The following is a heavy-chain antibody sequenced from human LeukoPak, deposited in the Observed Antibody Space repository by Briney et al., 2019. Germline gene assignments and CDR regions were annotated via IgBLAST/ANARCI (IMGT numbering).Heavy chain of an antibody. V-gene: IGHV4-59*01. J-gene: IGHJ3*02. CDR3: ARGQQIDAFDI. CDR2: IYYSGST. D-gene: IGHD6-13*01. Sequence: SETLSLTCTVSGGSISSYYWSWIRQPPGKGLEWIGYIYYSGSTNYNPSLKSRVTISVDTSKNQFSLKLSFVTAADTAVYYCARGQQIDAFDIWGQGTMVTVSS. CDR1: GGSISSYY.